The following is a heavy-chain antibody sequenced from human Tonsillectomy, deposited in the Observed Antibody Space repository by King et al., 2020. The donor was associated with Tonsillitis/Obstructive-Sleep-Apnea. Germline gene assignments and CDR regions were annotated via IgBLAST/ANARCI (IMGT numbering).Heavy chain of an antibody. V-gene: IGHV4-31*03. CDR3: ARLVVPAATLFAGAFDI. J-gene: IGHJ3*02. Sequence: VQLQESGPGLVKPSQTLSLTCTVSGASISSSGYYWSWIRHHPGKGLEWIGYVFYSGNTYYNPSLKSRVAVSVDTSKNQFSLRLSSVTAADTAVYYCARLVVPAATLFAGAFDIWGQGTMVTVSS. CDR1: GASISSSGYY. CDR2: VFYSGNT. D-gene: IGHD2-2*01.